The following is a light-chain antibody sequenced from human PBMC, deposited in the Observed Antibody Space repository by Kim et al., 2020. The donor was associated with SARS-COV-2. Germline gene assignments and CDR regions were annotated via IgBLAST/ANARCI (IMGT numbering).Light chain of an antibody. CDR2: DGS. J-gene: IGKJ1*01. CDR1: QSVSRW. CDR3: QHRQT. V-gene: IGKV1-5*01. Sequence: DIQMTQSPSTLSAGDRVTLTCRASQSVSRWLAWYQQKPGKAPKLLIYDGSNLQSGVPSRFSGSGSGTEFTLTISSLQPDDFAIYYCQHRQTFGQGTKVDIK.